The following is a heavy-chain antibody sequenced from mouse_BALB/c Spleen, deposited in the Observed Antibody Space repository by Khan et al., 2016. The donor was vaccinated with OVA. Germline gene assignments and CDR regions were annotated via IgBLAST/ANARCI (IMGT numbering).Heavy chain of an antibody. CDR1: GFTFSSYG. CDR2: INSNGGST. V-gene: IGHV5-6-3*01. Sequence: EVELVESGGGLVQPGGSLKLSCAASGFTFSSYGMSWVRQTPDKRLELVATINSNGGSTYYPDSVKGRFTISSDKAKNTLYLQMRSLKSEYTAIYYCARMARTINWGQGTTLTVSS. CDR3: ARMARTIN. J-gene: IGHJ2*01.